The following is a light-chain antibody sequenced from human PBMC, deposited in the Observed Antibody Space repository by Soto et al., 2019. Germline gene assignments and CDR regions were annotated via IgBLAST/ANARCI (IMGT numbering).Light chain of an antibody. J-gene: IGKJ1*01. Sequence: DIQMTQSPSTLYASVGDRVIITCRASQSISSWLAWYQQKPGKAPNLLIYRASTLKSGIPSRFSGSGSGTDFTLTISSLQPDDFATYYCQHYDRASWTFGQGTKVEIK. CDR3: QHYDRASWT. CDR2: RAS. CDR1: QSISSW. V-gene: IGKV1-5*03.